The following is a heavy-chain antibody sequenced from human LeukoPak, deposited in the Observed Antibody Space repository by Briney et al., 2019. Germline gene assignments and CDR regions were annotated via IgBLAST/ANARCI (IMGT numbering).Heavy chain of an antibody. CDR3: ARHDSSGFSDY. CDR1: GYSFTNYW. CDR2: IYPGDSHT. J-gene: IGHJ4*02. Sequence: GESLKISCKGSGYSFTNYWIGWVRQMPGKGLEWMGIIYPGDSHTKYSPSFQGQVTISADKSSSTAYLQWSSLKASDTAIYYCARHDSSGFSDYWGQGTLVTVSS. V-gene: IGHV5-51*01. D-gene: IGHD3-22*01.